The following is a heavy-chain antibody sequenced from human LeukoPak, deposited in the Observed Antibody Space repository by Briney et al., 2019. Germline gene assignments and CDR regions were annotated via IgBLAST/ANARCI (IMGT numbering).Heavy chain of an antibody. CDR1: GDSLSTYY. CDR2: IYYRVTS. D-gene: IGHD3-10*01. V-gene: IGHV4-59*01. Sequence: SETLSLTCTVSGDSLSTYYWSWIRQPPGKGLEWIGYIYYRVTSDYNPSLKSRVTMSVDMSTRQISLMLSSVTAADTAVYYCARAVGGDGSGSLWGPGTLVTVSS. J-gene: IGHJ4*02. CDR3: ARAVGGDGSGSL.